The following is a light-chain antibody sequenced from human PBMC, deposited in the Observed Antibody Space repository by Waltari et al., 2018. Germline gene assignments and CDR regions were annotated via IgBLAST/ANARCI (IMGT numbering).Light chain of an antibody. Sequence: EILLTQSPATLSVSQGDGATLSCRASRSVSFKLAWYQQKPGQAPRLLIYGASTRATGVPARFSGGGSGTEFTLTITRLQSEDFSVYYCQQYNNWPLTFGGGTKVEIK. CDR1: RSVSFK. V-gene: IGKV3-15*01. CDR3: QQYNNWPLT. CDR2: GAS. J-gene: IGKJ4*01.